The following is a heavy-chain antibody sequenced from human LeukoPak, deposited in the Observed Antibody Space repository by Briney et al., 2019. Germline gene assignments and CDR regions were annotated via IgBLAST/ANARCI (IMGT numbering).Heavy chain of an antibody. D-gene: IGHD3-10*01. V-gene: IGHV4-59*01. Sequence: PSETLSLTCTVSGGSISSYYWSWIRQPPGKGLEWIGYIYYSGSTNHNPSLKSRVTISVDTSKNQFSLKLSSVTATDTAVYYCAILGNYYGSGSRDYWGQGTLVTVSS. CDR1: GGSISSYY. CDR2: IYYSGST. J-gene: IGHJ4*02. CDR3: AILGNYYGSGSRDY.